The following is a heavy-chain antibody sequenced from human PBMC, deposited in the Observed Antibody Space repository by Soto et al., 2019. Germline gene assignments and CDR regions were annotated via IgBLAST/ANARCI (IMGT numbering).Heavy chain of an antibody. J-gene: IGHJ4*02. V-gene: IGHV1-2*04. Sequence: ASVKVSCKASGYTFTGYYMHWVRQAPGQGHEWMGWINPNSGGTNYAQKFQGWVTMTRDTSISTAYMELSRLSSDDTAVYYCARDLTYDSSGYYGLDYWGQGTLVTVSS. CDR2: INPNSGGT. D-gene: IGHD3-22*01. CDR3: ARDLTYDSSGYYGLDY. CDR1: GYTFTGYY.